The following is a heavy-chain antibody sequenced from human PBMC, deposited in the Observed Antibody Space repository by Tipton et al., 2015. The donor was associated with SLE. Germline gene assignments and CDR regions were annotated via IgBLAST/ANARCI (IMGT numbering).Heavy chain of an antibody. CDR3: ARGGYKNLSFDY. Sequence: TLSLTCAVYGGSFSGYYWSWIRQPPGKGLEWIGEINHSGSTNYIPSLKSRVTISVDTSKNQFSLKLSSVTAADTAVYYCARGGYKNLSFDYWGQGTLVTVSS. D-gene: IGHD5-12*01. V-gene: IGHV4-34*01. CDR2: INHSGST. J-gene: IGHJ4*02. CDR1: GGSFSGYY.